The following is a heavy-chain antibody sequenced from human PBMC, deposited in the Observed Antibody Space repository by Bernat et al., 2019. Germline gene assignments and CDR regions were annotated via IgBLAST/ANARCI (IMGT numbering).Heavy chain of an antibody. CDR2: IYYSGST. Sequence: QVQLQESGPGLVKPSETLSLTCTVSGGSISSYYWSWIRQPPGKGLEWIGYIYYSGSTNYNPSIKSRVTISVDTSKNQFSLKLSSVTAADTAVYYCARDLGPSYSSGWYGWFDPWGQGTLVTVSS. D-gene: IGHD6-19*01. J-gene: IGHJ5*02. CDR3: ARDLGPSYSSGWYGWFDP. CDR1: GGSISSYY. V-gene: IGHV4-59*01.